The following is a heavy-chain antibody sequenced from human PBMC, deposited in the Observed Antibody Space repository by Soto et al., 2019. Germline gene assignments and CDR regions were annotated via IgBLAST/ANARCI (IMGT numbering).Heavy chain of an antibody. CDR2: ISRSSTGI. Sequence: EVQLVESGGGLVQPGGSLRLSCAASGFTFSLYSMSWVRQAPGKGLEWVSYISRSSTGIHYADSVKGRFTISRDEAVNSMHLQMNGLRDADTAVCYCARSVTSGLDVWGQGPTVSISS. CDR1: GFTFSLYS. V-gene: IGHV3-48*02. CDR3: ARSVTSGLDV. J-gene: IGHJ6*02. D-gene: IGHD2-2*01.